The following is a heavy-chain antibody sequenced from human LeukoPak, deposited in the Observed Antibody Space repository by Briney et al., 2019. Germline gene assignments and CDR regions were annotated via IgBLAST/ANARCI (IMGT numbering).Heavy chain of an antibody. CDR3: ARMAMDCSSTSCYRYYYYGMDV. J-gene: IGHJ6*02. V-gene: IGHV4-59*08. D-gene: IGHD2-2*02. CDR1: GGSISSYY. CDR2: IYYSGST. Sequence: SETLSLTCTVSGGSISSYYWSWIRQPPGKALEWIGYIYYSGSTNYNPSLKSRVTISVDTSKNQFSLKLSSVTAADTAVYYCARMAMDCSSTSCYRYYYYGMDVWGQGTTVTVSS.